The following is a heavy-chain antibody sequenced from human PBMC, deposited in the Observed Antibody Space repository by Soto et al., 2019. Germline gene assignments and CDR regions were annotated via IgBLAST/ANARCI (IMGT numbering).Heavy chain of an antibody. J-gene: IGHJ6*02. CDR3: ARVGEDIVVVPAAKEGYYYYGMDV. CDR2: IWYDGSNK. V-gene: IGHV3-33*01. Sequence: QVQLVESGGGVVQPGRSLRLSCAASGFTFSSYGMHWVRQAPGMGLEWVAVIWYDGSNKYYADSVKGRFTISRDNSKNTLYLQMNSLRADDTAVYYCARVGEDIVVVPAAKEGYYYYGMDVWGQGTTVTVSS. D-gene: IGHD2-2*01. CDR1: GFTFSSYG.